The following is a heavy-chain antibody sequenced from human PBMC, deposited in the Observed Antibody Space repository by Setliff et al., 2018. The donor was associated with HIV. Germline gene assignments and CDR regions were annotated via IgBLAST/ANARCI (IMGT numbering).Heavy chain of an antibody. V-gene: IGHV5-51*01. CDR2: IYPENSGA. Sequence: GESPKISCKGSGYSFPNNWIGWVRQMSGKGLEWMGFIYPENSGANYSPSFQGHVTISADKSISTAYLQWSSLKASDTAMYYCARRGPGTTMEYYYYGMDVWGQGTTVTVSS. CDR3: ARRGPGTTMEYYYYGMDV. J-gene: IGHJ6*02. D-gene: IGHD5-18*01. CDR1: GYSFPNNW.